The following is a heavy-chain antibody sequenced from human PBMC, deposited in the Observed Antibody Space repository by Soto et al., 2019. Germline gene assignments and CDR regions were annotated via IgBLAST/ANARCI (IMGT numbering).Heavy chain of an antibody. CDR1: GYSFTSYW. CDR3: ARRNSNYPNYYYYMDV. V-gene: IGHV5-51*01. D-gene: IGHD4-4*01. Sequence: PGESLKISCKGSGYSFTSYWIGWVRQMPGKGLEWMGIIYPSDSDTRYSPSFQGQVTISADKSISTAYLQWSSLKASDTAMYYCARRNSNYPNYYYYMDVWGKGTTVTVSS. CDR2: IYPSDSDT. J-gene: IGHJ6*03.